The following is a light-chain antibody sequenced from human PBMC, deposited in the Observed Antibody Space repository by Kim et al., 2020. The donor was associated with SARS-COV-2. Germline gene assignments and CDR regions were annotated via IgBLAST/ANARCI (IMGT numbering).Light chain of an antibody. CDR3: QSYDSSLSGYWV. CDR1: SSNIGAGYD. CDR2: GNN. J-gene: IGLJ3*02. V-gene: IGLV1-40*01. Sequence: QLVLTQPPSVSGAPGQRVTISCTGSSSNIGAGYDVHWYQQFPGPAPKLLIYGNNNRPSGVPDRFSGSQSGASASLAITGLQAEDEADYYCQSYDSSLSGYWVFGGGTQLTVL.